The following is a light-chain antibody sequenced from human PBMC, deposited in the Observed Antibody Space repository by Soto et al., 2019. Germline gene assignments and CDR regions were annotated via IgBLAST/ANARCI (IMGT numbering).Light chain of an antibody. CDR3: QQYNNWPPTWT. Sequence: EVLVTQSRATLSVSPGERATLSCRASQSVSSNLAWYQQKPGQAPRLLIYSVSTRATDIPARFSGSGSGTEFTLTISSLQSEDFAVYYCQQYNNWPPTWTFGQGTKAAIK. CDR2: SVS. J-gene: IGKJ1*01. V-gene: IGKV3-15*01. CDR1: QSVSSN.